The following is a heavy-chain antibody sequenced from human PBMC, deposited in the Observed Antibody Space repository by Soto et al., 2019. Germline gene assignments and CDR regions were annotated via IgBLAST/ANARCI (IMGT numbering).Heavy chain of an antibody. CDR1: GFTFSSYS. D-gene: IGHD4-4*01. Sequence: LRLSCAASGFTFSSYSMNWVRQAPGKGLEWVSSISSSSSYIYYADSVKGRFTISRDNAKNSLYLQMNSLRAEDTAVYYCATKYSNYDYYYYYGMDVWGQGTTVTVSS. V-gene: IGHV3-21*01. J-gene: IGHJ6*02. CDR3: ATKYSNYDYYYYYGMDV. CDR2: ISSSSSYI.